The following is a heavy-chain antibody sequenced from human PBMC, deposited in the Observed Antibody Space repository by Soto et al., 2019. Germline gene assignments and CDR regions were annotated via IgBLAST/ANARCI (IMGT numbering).Heavy chain of an antibody. CDR1: GYSFTSYW. J-gene: IGHJ6*02. CDR3: ARHADYGSGSHEVYVMDV. D-gene: IGHD3-10*01. V-gene: IGHV5-51*01. Sequence: TGESLKISCKGSGYSFTSYWIGWVRQMPGKGLEWMGIIYPGDSDTRYSPSFQGQVTISADKSISTAYLQWSSLKASDTAMYYCARHADYGSGSHEVYVMDVWGQGTTVTVSS. CDR2: IYPGDSDT.